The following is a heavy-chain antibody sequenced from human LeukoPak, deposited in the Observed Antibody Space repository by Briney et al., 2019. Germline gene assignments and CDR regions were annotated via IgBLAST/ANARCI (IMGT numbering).Heavy chain of an antibody. J-gene: IGHJ5*02. Sequence: GGSLRLSCAASGFTVSSNYMSWVRQAPGKGLEWVSVIYSGGSTYYAGSVKGRFTISRDNSKNTLYLQMNSLRAEDTAVYYCAGRIRFLDPFDPWGQGTLVTVSS. CDR3: AGRIRFLDPFDP. V-gene: IGHV3-53*01. CDR2: IYSGGST. CDR1: GFTVSSNY. D-gene: IGHD3-3*01.